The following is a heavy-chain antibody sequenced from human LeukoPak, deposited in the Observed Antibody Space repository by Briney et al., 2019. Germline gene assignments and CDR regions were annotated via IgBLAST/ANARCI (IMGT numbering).Heavy chain of an antibody. CDR3: ARSLRFSYYYYYGMDV. V-gene: IGHV1-8*01. CDR2: VNPNSGNT. CDR1: GYTFTSYD. D-gene: IGHD3-3*01. Sequence: GASVKVSCKASGYTFTSYDINWVRQATGQGLEWMGWVNPNSGNTGYAQKFQGRVTMTRNTSISTAYMELSSLRSEDTAVYYCARSLRFSYYYYYGMDVWGQGTTVTVSS. J-gene: IGHJ6*02.